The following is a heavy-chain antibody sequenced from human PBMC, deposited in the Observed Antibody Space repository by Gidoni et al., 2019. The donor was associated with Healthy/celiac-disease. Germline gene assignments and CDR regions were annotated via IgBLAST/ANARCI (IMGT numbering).Heavy chain of an antibody. J-gene: IGHJ5*02. Sequence: QVQLVQSGAEVKKPGSSVKVPCKASGGTFSSYAISWVRQAPGQGLEWMGGIIPIFGTANYAQKFKGRVTITADKSTSTAYMELSSLRSEDTAVYYCAREGGSLTDNWFDPWGQGTLVTVSS. CDR3: AREGGSLTDNWFDP. CDR2: IIPIFGTA. D-gene: IGHD1-26*01. CDR1: GGTFSSYA. V-gene: IGHV1-69*06.